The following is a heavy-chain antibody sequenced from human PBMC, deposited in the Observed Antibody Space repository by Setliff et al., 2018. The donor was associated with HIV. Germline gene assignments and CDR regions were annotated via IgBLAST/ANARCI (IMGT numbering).Heavy chain of an antibody. J-gene: IGHJ3*02. CDR3: ATGSFSRDSSGYDAFDI. Sequence: ASVKVSCKASGYTFTGYYMHWVRQAPGQGLEWMGWINPNSGGTNYAQKFQGRVTMTTDTSTSTAYMELRSLRSDDTAVYYCATGSFSRDSSGYDAFDIWGQGTMVTVSS. V-gene: IGHV1-2*02. D-gene: IGHD3-22*01. CDR2: INPNSGGT. CDR1: GYTFTGYY.